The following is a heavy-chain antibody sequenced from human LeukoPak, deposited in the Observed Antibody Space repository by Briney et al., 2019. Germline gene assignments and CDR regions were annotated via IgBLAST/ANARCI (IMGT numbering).Heavy chain of an antibody. J-gene: IGHJ4*02. CDR2: IYSGGST. D-gene: IGHD3-10*01. V-gene: IGHV3-66*01. CDR1: GFTVSNNY. Sequence: PGGSLRLSCAASGFTVSNNYMSWVRQAPGKGLEWVSGIYSGGSTYYADSVKGRFTISRDNSRNTLVLQMNSLRAEDTAVYYCVGRPRGYWGQGTLVTVSS. CDR3: VGRPRGY.